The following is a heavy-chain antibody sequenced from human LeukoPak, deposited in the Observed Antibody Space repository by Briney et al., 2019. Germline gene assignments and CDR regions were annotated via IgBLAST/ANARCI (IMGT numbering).Heavy chain of an antibody. V-gene: IGHV1-69*13. CDR3: ARVTRILGPTPTNFDC. J-gene: IGHJ4*02. CDR2: IIPIFGTA. D-gene: IGHD1-26*01. CDR1: GGTFSSYA. Sequence: SVKVSCKASGGTFSSYAISWVRQAPGQGLEWMGGIIPIFGTANYAQKFQGRVTITADESTTTAYMELRSLRSDDTAVYYCARVTRILGPTPTNFDCWGQGTLVTVSS.